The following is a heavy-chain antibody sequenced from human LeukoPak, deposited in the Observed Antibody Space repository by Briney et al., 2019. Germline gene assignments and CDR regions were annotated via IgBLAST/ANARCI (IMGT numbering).Heavy chain of an antibody. J-gene: IGHJ4*02. Sequence: PGGSLRLSCAASGLTSDDYAMHWVRHAPGKGLEWVSGISWNSGSIGYADSVKGRFTISRDNAKNSLYLQMNSLRAEDTALYYCAKDMRLRTTVTTIGFDYWGQGTLVTVSS. CDR2: ISWNSGSI. CDR3: AKDMRLRTTVTTIGFDY. CDR1: GLTSDDYA. V-gene: IGHV3-9*02. D-gene: IGHD4-17*01.